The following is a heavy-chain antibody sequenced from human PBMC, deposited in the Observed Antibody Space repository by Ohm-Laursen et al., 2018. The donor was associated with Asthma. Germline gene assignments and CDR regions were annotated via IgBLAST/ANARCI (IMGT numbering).Heavy chain of an antibody. Sequence: GSLRLSCAASGFTFSNYAMSWVRQAPGKGLDWVSTISASAAYTYYADSVKGRFTISRDNSKNTLYLQMNSLRAEDTAFYYCAKGGSYTTSSLDYWGQGTLVTVSS. CDR3: AKGGSYTTSSLDY. CDR1: GFTFSNYA. V-gene: IGHV3-23*01. D-gene: IGHD6-6*01. CDR2: ISASAAYT. J-gene: IGHJ4*02.